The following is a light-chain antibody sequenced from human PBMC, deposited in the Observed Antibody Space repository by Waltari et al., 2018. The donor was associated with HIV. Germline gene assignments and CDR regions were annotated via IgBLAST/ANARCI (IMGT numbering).Light chain of an antibody. J-gene: IGKJ2*01. Sequence: DIQMAQSPSSLSASIGDTVTITCRASHGIRASLAWYQLKPGQAPELLVYRTSTLESEVAPRFCGSGSGTTYTLTLSSLQPEDSATYYCQQYYTLPYTFGQGTKLEI. CDR3: QQYYTLPYT. V-gene: IGKV1-NL1*01. CDR1: HGIRAS. CDR2: RTS.